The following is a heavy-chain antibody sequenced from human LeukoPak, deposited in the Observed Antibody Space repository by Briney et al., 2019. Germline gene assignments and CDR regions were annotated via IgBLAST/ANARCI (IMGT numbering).Heavy chain of an antibody. CDR2: IGTAGDT. V-gene: IGHV3-13*01. D-gene: IGHD1-26*01. CDR1: GFTFSSYD. CDR3: ARGLRIVGATAYFDY. J-gene: IGHJ4*02. Sequence: PGGSLRLSCAASGFTFSSYDMHWVRQATGKGLEWVSAIGTAGDTYYPGSVKGRFTISRENAKNSLYLQMNSLRAGDTAVYYCARGLRIVGATAYFDYWGQGTLVTVSS.